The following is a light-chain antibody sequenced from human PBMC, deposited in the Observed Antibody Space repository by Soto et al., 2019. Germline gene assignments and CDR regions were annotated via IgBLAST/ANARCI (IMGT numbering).Light chain of an antibody. CDR1: QSVSTY. CDR2: DAS. Sequence: ENVLTQSPATLSLSPWERATLSCRASQSVSTYLAWYQQKPGQAPRLLIYDASNRATGIPARFSGSGSGTDFTLTISSLQPEDFAVYYCHQRSNWPPTFGGGTKVDIK. CDR3: HQRSNWPPT. V-gene: IGKV3-11*01. J-gene: IGKJ4*01.